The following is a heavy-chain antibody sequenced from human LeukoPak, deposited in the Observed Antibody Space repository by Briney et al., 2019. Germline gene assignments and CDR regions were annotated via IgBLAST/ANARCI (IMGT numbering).Heavy chain of an antibody. V-gene: IGHV4-59*08. CDR1: GGSLSSYF. CDR2: IYYSGST. Sequence: PSETLSLTCTVSGGSLSSYFWTRIRQPPGKGLEWIGYIYYSGSTNYNPSLKSRVTISVDTSKNQFSLKLSSVTAADTAVYYCARLPLYSSGWLVDYWGEGTLVTVSS. CDR3: ARLPLYSSGWLVDY. J-gene: IGHJ4*02. D-gene: IGHD6-19*01.